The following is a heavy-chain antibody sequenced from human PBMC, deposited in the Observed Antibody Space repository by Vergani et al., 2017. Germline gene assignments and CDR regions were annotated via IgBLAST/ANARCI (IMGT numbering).Heavy chain of an antibody. CDR1: GYTFTGYG. CDR3: ATTEMATIGSSPIHSPFDY. CDR2: ISAYNGNT. V-gene: IGHV1-18*04. D-gene: IGHD5-24*01. J-gene: IGHJ4*02. Sequence: QVQLVQSGAEVKKPGASVKVSCKASGYTFTGYGISWVRQAPGQGLEWMGWISAYNGNTNYAQKLQGRVTITADESTSTAYMELSSLRSEDTAVYYCATTEMATIGSSPIHSPFDYWGQGTLVTVSS.